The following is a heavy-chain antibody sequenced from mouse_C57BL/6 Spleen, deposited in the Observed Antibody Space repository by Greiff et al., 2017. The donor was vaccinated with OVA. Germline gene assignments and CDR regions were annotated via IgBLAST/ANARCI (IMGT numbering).Heavy chain of an antibody. CDR2: IYPGDGDT. CDR1: GYAFSSYW. D-gene: IGHD2-4*01. V-gene: IGHV1-80*01. J-gene: IGHJ4*01. Sequence: VQLQQSGAELVKPGASVKISCKASGYAFSSYWMNWVKQRPGKGLEWIGQIYPGDGDTNYNGKFKGKATLTADKPSSTAYMQLSSLTSEDSAVYFWEGCEYDESALEYWGQGTSFTVS. CDR3: EGCEYDESALEY.